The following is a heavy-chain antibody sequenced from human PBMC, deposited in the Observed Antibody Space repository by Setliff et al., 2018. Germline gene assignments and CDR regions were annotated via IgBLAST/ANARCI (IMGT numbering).Heavy chain of an antibody. CDR1: GYDFSKYW. J-gene: IGHJ3*02. CDR3: ARGDTIGFGALDI. CDR2: IFPSDSDT. Sequence: GESLTISCQASGYDFSKYWIGWVRQMPGEGLDWMGIIFPSDSDTRYGPSFQGQVTISAAKSITTVYLQINSLKASDTAIYFCARGDTIGFGALDIWGQGTMVTVSS. D-gene: IGHD1-26*01. V-gene: IGHV5-51*01.